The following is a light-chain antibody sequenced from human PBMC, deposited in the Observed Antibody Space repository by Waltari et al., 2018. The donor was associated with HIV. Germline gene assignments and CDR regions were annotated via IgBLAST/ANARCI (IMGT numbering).Light chain of an antibody. V-gene: IGLV1-47*01. Sequence: QSVLTQPPSASGTPGQKVTISCSGGTPNNGTNFFFLFQQFPGPAPKLLIYRDNLRHSGVPARFSGSKSGTSASLTISGLRSDDEAHYFCAVLDDTLGGGVFGGGTKLTVL. CDR3: AVLDDTLGGGV. J-gene: IGLJ2*01. CDR2: RDN. CDR1: TPNNGTNF.